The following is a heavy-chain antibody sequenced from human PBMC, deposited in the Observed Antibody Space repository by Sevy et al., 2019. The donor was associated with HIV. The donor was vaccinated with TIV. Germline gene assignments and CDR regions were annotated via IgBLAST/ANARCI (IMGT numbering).Heavy chain of an antibody. D-gene: IGHD6-13*01. CDR2: ISYDGSNK. J-gene: IGHJ6*02. CDR1: GFTFSSYA. V-gene: IGHV3-30*04. CDR3: ARYSSRDGMDV. Sequence: GGSLRLSCAASGFTFSSYAMHWVRQAPGKGLEWVAVISYDGSNKYYADSVKGGLTISRDNSKNTLYLQMNSLRAEDTAVYYCARYSSRDGMDVWGQGTTVTVSS.